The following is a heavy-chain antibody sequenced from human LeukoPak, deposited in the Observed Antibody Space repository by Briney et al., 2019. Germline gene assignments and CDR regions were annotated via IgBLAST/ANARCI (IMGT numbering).Heavy chain of an antibody. V-gene: IGHV3-13*01. Sequence: GGSLRLSCAASGFTFSSYDMHWVRQATGKGLEWVSAIGTAGDTYYPGSVKGRFTISRENAKNSSYLQMNSLRAGDTAVYYCARQTTFGAFDIWGQGTMVTVSS. J-gene: IGHJ3*02. CDR3: ARQTTFGAFDI. D-gene: IGHD3-16*01. CDR1: GFTFSSYD. CDR2: IGTAGDT.